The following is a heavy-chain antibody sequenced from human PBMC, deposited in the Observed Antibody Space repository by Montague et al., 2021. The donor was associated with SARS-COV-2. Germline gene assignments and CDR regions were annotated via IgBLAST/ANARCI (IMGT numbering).Heavy chain of an antibody. CDR1: GGSISSSSSY. CDR3: ARDIRIPMLIVIQGYCMDV. D-gene: IGHD3-22*01. Sequence: SETLSLTCTVSGGSISSSSSYWGWIRQPPGMGLEWIGSIYYSGXTXYXXXXKXRITISVDTSKNQFSLRLTSVTAADTAVYYCARDIRIPMLIVIQGYCMDVWGQGTTVTVSS. CDR2: IYYSGXT. V-gene: IGHV4-39*07. J-gene: IGHJ6*02.